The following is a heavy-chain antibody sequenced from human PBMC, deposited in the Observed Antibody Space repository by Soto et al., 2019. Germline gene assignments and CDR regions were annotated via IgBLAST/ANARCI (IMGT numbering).Heavy chain of an antibody. CDR2: IIPILGIA. D-gene: IGHD3-22*01. Sequence: SVKVSCKASGGTFSSYTISWVRQAPGQGLEWMGRIIPILGIANYAQKFQGRVTITADKSTSTAYMELSSLRSEDTAVYYCARGNPYYYDSSGWFDPWGQGTLVTVSS. CDR1: GGTFSSYT. V-gene: IGHV1-69*02. J-gene: IGHJ5*02. CDR3: ARGNPYYYDSSGWFDP.